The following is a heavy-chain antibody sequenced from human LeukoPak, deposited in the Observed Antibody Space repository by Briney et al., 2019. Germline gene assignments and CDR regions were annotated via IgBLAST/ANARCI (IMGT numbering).Heavy chain of an antibody. D-gene: IGHD1-1*01. CDR1: RGSISNAY. Sequence: SSETLSLTCTVSRGSISNAYWSWIRQPPGKGLEWIGHFHDSEGTNYNPSLKSRAAISVDTSKNQSSLMLTSVTAADTAVYYCANYIRNVHYYMDVWGKGTTVIVSS. CDR2: FHDSEGT. V-gene: IGHV4-59*08. CDR3: ANYIRNVHYYMDV. J-gene: IGHJ6*03.